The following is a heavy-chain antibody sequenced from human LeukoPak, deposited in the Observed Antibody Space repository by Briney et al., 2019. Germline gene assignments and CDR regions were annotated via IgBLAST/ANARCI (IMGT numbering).Heavy chain of an antibody. V-gene: IGHV3-43*02. D-gene: IGHD1-26*01. CDR2: IRADGATT. J-gene: IGHJ4*02. CDR1: GFTFGDYD. CDR3: ARDNTGSYEY. Sequence: PGGSLRLSCAASGFTFGDYDMHWVRRAPGKGLEWVSLIRADGATTRYTDSVKGRFTISRDNSKDSLYLQMNSLRTEDTALYYCARDNTGSYEYWGQGTLVTVSS.